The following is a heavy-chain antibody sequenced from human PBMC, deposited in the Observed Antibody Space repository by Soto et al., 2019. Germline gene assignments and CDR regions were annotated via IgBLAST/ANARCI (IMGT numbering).Heavy chain of an antibody. CDR3: ARHLGGNHYYYGMGV. D-gene: IGHD3-16*01. CDR1: GGTFSSYA. CDR2: IIPIFGTA. J-gene: IGHJ6*02. Sequence: QVPLVQSGAEVKKPGSSVKVSCKASGGTFSSYAISWVRQAPGQGLEWMGGIIPIFGTADYAQKFQGRVTITADESTSTAHMDLSEDTAVYYCARHLGGNHYYYGMGVWGQGPTVTVSS. V-gene: IGHV1-69*12.